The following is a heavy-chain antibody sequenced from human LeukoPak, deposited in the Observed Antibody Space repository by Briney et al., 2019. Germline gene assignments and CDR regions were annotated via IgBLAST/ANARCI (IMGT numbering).Heavy chain of an antibody. CDR3: ATDVQHFSGSGNYYSYFDS. CDR2: ISSSSSTM. J-gene: IGHJ4*02. CDR1: GFSFSTYS. D-gene: IGHD3-10*01. V-gene: IGHV3-48*01. Sequence: GGSLRLSCAASGFSFSTYSMSWVRQAPGKGLEWVSFISSSSSTMYYADSVKGRFSISRDNGKNSLYLQMDTLRAEDTAVYYCATDVQHFSGSGNYYSYFDSWGQGTLVTVST.